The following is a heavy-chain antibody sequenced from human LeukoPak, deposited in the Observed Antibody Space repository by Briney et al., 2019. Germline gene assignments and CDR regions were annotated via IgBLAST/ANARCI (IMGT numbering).Heavy chain of an antibody. CDR2: LIPIFGTA. CDR3: ASMEVVPAATVSYYYYGMDV. J-gene: IGHJ6*02. D-gene: IGHD2-2*01. V-gene: IGHV1-69*13. CDR1: GGTFSSYA. Sequence: ASVKVSCKASGGTFSSYAISWVRQAPGQGLEWMGGLIPIFGTANYAQKFQGRVTITADESTSTAYMELSSLRSEDTAVYYCASMEVVPAATVSYYYYGMDVWGQGTTVTVSS.